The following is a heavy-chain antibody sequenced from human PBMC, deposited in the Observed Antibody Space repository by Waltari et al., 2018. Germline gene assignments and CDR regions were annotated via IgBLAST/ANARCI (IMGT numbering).Heavy chain of an antibody. CDR3: AKVETSVTTYDGFDV. V-gene: IGHV3-30*02. CDR2: IEYNGNNK. J-gene: IGHJ3*01. CDR1: GFTFRSYG. Sequence: QVQLVESGGGVVQPGGSLRLSCAASGFTFRSYGMHWVRQAPGKGLEWVAVIEYNGNNKYYSDSAKGRFTISRDSSKNTLYLQMNSLRVEDTALYYCAKVETSVTTYDGFDVWGQGTMVTVSS. D-gene: IGHD4-17*01.